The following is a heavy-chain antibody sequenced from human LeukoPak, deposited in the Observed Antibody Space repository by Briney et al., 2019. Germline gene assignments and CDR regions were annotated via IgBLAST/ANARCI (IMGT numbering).Heavy chain of an antibody. Sequence: ASVKVSCRASGYTFTSYYMHWVRQAPGQGLEWMGWINPNSGGTNYAQKFQGRVTMTRDTSISTAYMELSRLRSDDTAVYYCAAVVVVAATLSLDYWGQGTLVTVSS. J-gene: IGHJ4*02. CDR3: AAVVVVAATLSLDY. CDR1: GYTFTSYY. CDR2: INPNSGGT. D-gene: IGHD2-15*01. V-gene: IGHV1-2*02.